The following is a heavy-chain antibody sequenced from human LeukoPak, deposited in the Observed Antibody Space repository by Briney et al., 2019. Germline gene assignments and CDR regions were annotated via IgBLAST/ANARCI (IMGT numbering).Heavy chain of an antibody. CDR2: ISYDGTNK. CDR1: GFALSFHA. V-gene: IGHV3-30*04. Sequence: PGGSLRLSCAASGFALSFHALHWVRQSPGKGLEWVAAISYDGTNKFYADSVKGRFTVSRDNSQKTVFLEMNSLRPEDTAVYSCARGMTASLRANAGFDIWGQGTTVAVSS. CDR3: ARGMTASLRANAGFDI. D-gene: IGHD2-21*02. J-gene: IGHJ3*02.